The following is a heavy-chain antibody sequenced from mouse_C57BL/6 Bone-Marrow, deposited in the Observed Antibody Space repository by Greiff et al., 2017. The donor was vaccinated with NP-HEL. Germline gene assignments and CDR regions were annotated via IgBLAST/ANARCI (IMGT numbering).Heavy chain of an antibody. J-gene: IGHJ3*01. CDR3: ARWGLDSSGPAWFAY. CDR2: IHPNSGST. CDR1: GYTFTSYW. V-gene: IGHV1-64*01. Sequence: QVQLQQPGAELVKPGASVKLSCKASGYTFTSYWMHWVKQRPGQGLEWIGMIHPNSGSTNYNEKFKSQATLTVDKSSSTDYMQLSSLTSEDSAVDYCARWGLDSSGPAWFAYWGQGTLVTVSA. D-gene: IGHD3-2*02.